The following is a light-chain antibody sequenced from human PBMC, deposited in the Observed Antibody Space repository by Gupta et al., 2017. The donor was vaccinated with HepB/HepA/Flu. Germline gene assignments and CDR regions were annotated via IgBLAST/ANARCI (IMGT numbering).Light chain of an antibody. Sequence: EIVLTQSPATLSLSPGERATIPCRASQSVNSYLAWYLQKPGQAPRLLIYDASNRATGIPARFSGSGSGTDFTLTISSLEPEDFAVYYCQQRGNWPFTFGHGTKVDI. CDR3: QQRGNWPFT. CDR2: DAS. CDR1: QSVNSY. J-gene: IGKJ3*01. V-gene: IGKV3-11*01.